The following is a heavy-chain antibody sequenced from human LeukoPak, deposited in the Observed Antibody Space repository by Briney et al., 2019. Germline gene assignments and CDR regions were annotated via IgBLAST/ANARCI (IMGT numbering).Heavy chain of an antibody. CDR2: IYYSGST. V-gene: IGHV4-39*07. Sequence: PSETLSLTCTVSGGSISSSSYYWGWIRQPPGKGLEWNGSIYYSGSTYYNPSLKSRVTISVDTSKNQFSLKLSSVIAADTAVYYCARTRAGAIDYWGQGTLVTVSS. CDR3: ARTRAGAIDY. CDR1: GGSISSSSYY. J-gene: IGHJ4*02.